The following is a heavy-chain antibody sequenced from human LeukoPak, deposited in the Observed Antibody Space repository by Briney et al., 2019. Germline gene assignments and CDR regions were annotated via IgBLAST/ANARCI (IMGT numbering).Heavy chain of an antibody. D-gene: IGHD3-10*01. CDR1: GGSLSSYF. CDR3: ARGDYGSGSYVDY. Sequence: SETLSLTCTVSGGSLSSYFWSWIRQPPGKGLEWIGYIYYSGSTNYNPSLKSRVTISVDTSKNQFSLKLSSVTAADTAVYYCARGDYGSGSYVDYWGQGTLVTVSS. J-gene: IGHJ4*02. CDR2: IYYSGST. V-gene: IGHV4-59*01.